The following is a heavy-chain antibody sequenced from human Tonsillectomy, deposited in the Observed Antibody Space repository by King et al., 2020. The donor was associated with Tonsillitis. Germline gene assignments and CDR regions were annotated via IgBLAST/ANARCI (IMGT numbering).Heavy chain of an antibody. CDR1: GFTFSSYA. CDR3: AMPTYEY. J-gene: IGHJ4*02. CDR2: ISYYGSNK. D-gene: IGHD3-3*01. Sequence: VQLVESGGGVVQPGRSLRLSCAASGFTFSSYAMHWVRQAPGKGLEGVAVISYYGSNKYYADSVKGRFTISRDNSKNTLYLKKKSLRAGDTAVYYCAMPTYEYWGQGTLVTVSS. V-gene: IGHV3-30-3*01.